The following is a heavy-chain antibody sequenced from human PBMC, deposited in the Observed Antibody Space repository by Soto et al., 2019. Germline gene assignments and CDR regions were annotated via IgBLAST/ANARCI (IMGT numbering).Heavy chain of an antibody. CDR2: IYSGGST. CDR1: GFTVSSNY. J-gene: IGHJ6*03. Sequence: GGSLRLSCAASGFTVSSNYMSWVRQAPGKGLEWVSVIYSGGSTYYADSVKGRFTISRHNSKNTLYLQMNSLRAEDTAVYYCATAALGYYYYYMDVWGKGTTVTVSS. D-gene: IGHD7-27*01. CDR3: ATAALGYYYYYMDV. V-gene: IGHV3-53*01.